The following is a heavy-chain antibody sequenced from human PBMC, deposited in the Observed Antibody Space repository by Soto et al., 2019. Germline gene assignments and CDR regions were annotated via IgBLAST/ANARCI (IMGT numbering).Heavy chain of an antibody. Sequence: GASVKVSCKASGYTFTSYGISWVRQAPGQGLEWMGWISAYNGNTNYAQKLQGRVTMTTDTSTSTAYMELRSLRSDDTAVYYCARIGGIAWYYDSSGYYFDYWGQGTLVTV. CDR2: ISAYNGNT. D-gene: IGHD3-22*01. CDR3: ARIGGIAWYYDSSGYYFDY. J-gene: IGHJ4*02. V-gene: IGHV1-18*01. CDR1: GYTFTSYG.